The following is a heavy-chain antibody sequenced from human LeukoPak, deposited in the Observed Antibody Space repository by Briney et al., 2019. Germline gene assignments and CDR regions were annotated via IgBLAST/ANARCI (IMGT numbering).Heavy chain of an antibody. Sequence: ASVKVSCKTSGYSFTNYYMHWVRQAPGQGLEWMGLINPSGGSTNYAQKFQGRVTMTRDTSTSTVYMELSSLRSEDTAVYYCARDQGLPGYFDYWGQGTLVTVSS. D-gene: IGHD3-9*01. CDR1: GYSFTNYY. V-gene: IGHV1-46*01. CDR2: INPSGGST. J-gene: IGHJ4*02. CDR3: ARDQGLPGYFDY.